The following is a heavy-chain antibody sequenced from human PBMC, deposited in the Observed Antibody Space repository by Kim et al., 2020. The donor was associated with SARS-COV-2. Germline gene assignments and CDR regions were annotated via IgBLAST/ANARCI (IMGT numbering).Heavy chain of an antibody. J-gene: IGHJ4*02. V-gene: IGHV1-3*04. D-gene: IGHD3-16*01. CDR2: INSGNGIS. CDR3: ARGGRLRLVEFTSKFDS. Sequence: ASVKVSCKASGYNFMTHALHWLRQAPGQSLEWMGLINSGNGISEYSQKFQGRLTIIRDTSASTVHMELSGLRSEDTAVYYCARGGRLRLVEFTSKFDSWGQGTLVTVSS. CDR1: GYNFMTHA.